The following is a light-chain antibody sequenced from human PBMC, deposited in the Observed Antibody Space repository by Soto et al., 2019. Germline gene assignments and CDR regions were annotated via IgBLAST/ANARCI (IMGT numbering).Light chain of an antibody. V-gene: IGKV3-11*01. CDR2: EAS. CDR3: QQHANSPLT. CDR1: QSVGNN. Sequence: EIVLTQSPATLSLSPGERATLSCRASQSVGNNLAWYQQKPGQAPGLLIYEASTRATGIPARFSGSGSGTDFTLTIRSLEPEDFAVYYCQQHANSPLTFGGGTKVEIK. J-gene: IGKJ4*01.